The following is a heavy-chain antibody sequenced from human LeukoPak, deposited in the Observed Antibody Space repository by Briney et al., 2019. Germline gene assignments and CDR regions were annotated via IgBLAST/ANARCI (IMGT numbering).Heavy chain of an antibody. Sequence: SQTLSLTCTGSGGSISSGRYYWCWIRQPAGKGLEWIGRIYTSGSTNYNPSLKSRVTISVDTSKNQFSLKLSSVTAADTAVYYCARGGYSYGDDYWGQGTLVTVSS. CDR2: IYTSGST. V-gene: IGHV4-61*02. CDR1: GGSISSGRYY. J-gene: IGHJ4*02. D-gene: IGHD5-18*01. CDR3: ARGGYSYGDDY.